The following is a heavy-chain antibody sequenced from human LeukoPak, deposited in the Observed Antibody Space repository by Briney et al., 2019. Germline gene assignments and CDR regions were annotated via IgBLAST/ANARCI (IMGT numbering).Heavy chain of an antibody. J-gene: IGHJ5*02. V-gene: IGHV1-69*13. CDR3: AIETSPSITGTTLGWFDP. CDR1: GGTFSSYA. D-gene: IGHD1-7*01. CDR2: IIPIFGTA. Sequence: GASVKVSCKASGGTFSSYAISWVRQAPGQGLEWMGGIIPIFGTANYAQKFQGRVMITADESTSTAYMELSSLRSEDTAVYYCAIETSPSITGTTLGWFDPWGQGTLVTVSS.